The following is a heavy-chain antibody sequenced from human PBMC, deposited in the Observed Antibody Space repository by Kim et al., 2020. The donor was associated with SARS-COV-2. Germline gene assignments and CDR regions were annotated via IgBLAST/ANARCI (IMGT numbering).Heavy chain of an antibody. Sequence: SGPTLVNPTQTLTLTCTFSGFSLRTSGMCVSWIRQPPGKALEWLALIDWDDDKYYSTSLKTRLTISKDTSKNQVVLTMTNMDPVDTATYYCARIQRRYYYDSSGIPGAYYYYYYGMDVWGQGTTVTGS. V-gene: IGHV2-70*01. CDR2: IDWDDDK. CDR3: ARIQRRYYYDSSGIPGAYYYYYYGMDV. D-gene: IGHD3-22*01. J-gene: IGHJ6*02. CDR1: GFSLRTSGMC.